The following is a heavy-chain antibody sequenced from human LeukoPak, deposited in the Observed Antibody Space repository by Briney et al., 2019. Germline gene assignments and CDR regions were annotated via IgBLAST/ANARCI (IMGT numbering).Heavy chain of an antibody. CDR3: TSGDVKTYYDFWSGSY. CDR1: GFTFGDYV. D-gene: IGHD3-3*01. V-gene: IGHV3-49*04. J-gene: IGHJ4*02. CDR2: IRSKAYGGTT. Sequence: GGSLRLSCTASGFTFGDYVMSWVRQAPGKGLEWVGFIRSKAYGGTTEYAASVKGRFTISGDDSKSIAYLQMNSLKTEDTAVYYCTSGDVKTYYDFWSGSYWGQGTLVTVSS.